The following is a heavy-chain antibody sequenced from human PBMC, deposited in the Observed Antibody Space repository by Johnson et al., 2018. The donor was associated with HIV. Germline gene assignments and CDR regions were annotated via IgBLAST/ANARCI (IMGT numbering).Heavy chain of an antibody. D-gene: IGHD3-22*01. CDR1: GFTVSRNY. Sequence: VQLVESGGGLVQPGGSLRLSCAASGFTVSRNYMNWVRQAPGKGLEWVSAISGSGGSTYYADSVKGRFTISRDNSKNTLYLQMNSLRAEDTAVYYCARDGQDRDDAFDIWGQGTMVTVSS. J-gene: IGHJ3*02. CDR2: ISGSGGST. V-gene: IGHV3-23*04. CDR3: ARDGQDRDDAFDI.